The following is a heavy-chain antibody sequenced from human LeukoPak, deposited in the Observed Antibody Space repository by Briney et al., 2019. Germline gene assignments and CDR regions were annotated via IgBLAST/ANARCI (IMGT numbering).Heavy chain of an antibody. CDR3: ARGRKPSGYYYYMDV. CDR2: ISYDGSNK. Sequence: PGGSLRLSCAASGFSLSTYTMHWVRQAPGKGLEWVAAISYDGSNKYYADSGKDRFTISRDNSKNTLYLHMDSLSVADTTVHYCARGRKPSGYYYYMDVWGKGTTVTV. J-gene: IGHJ6*03. V-gene: IGHV3-30*04. CDR1: GFSLSTYT.